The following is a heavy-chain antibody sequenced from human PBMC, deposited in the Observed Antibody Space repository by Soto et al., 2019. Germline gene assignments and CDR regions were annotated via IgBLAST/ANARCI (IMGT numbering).Heavy chain of an antibody. D-gene: IGHD2-15*01. CDR2: IYYSGST. J-gene: IGHJ4*02. CDR3: ARVFVIAFDY. V-gene: IGHV4-31*03. CDR1: GGSISSGGYY. Sequence: SETLSLTCTVSGGSISSGGYYWNWIRQHPGKGLEWIGYIYYSGSTYYNPSLKSRVTISVDTSKNQFSLKLSSVTAADTAVYYCARVFVIAFDYWGQGTLVTVSS.